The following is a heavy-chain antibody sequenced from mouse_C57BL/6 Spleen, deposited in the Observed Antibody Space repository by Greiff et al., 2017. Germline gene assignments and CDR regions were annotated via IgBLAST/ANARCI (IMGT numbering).Heavy chain of an antibody. D-gene: IGHD2-2*01. Sequence: DVQLVESGEGLVKPGGSLKLSCAASGFTFSSYAMSWVRQTPEKRLEWVAYISSGGDYIYYADTVKGRFTISRDNATNTLYLQMSSLKSEDTAMYYCTREAIYYGYDGFAYWGQGTLVTVSA. CDR3: TREAIYYGYDGFAY. V-gene: IGHV5-9-1*02. CDR2: ISSGGDYI. CDR1: GFTFSSYA. J-gene: IGHJ3*01.